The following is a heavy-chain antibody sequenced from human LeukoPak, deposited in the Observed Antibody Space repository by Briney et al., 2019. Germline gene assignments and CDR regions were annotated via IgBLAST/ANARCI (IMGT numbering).Heavy chain of an antibody. CDR3: ASLSAAGF. D-gene: IGHD2/OR15-2a*01. V-gene: IGHV3-74*01. CDR2: INSDGSST. CDR1: GFTVSSKY. J-gene: IGHJ4*02. Sequence: PGGSLRLSCAASGFTVSSKYMSWVRQAPGKGLVWVSRINSDGSSTSYADSVKGRFTISRDNAKNTLYLQMNSLRAEDTAVYYCASLSAAGFWGQGTLVTVSS.